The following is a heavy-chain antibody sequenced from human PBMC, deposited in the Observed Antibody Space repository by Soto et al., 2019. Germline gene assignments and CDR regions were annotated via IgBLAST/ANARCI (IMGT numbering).Heavy chain of an antibody. J-gene: IGHJ4*02. D-gene: IGHD6-13*01. CDR3: AKVSRWYFLDARDYFDY. CDR2: ISGSGGST. CDR1: GFTFSSYA. Sequence: GGSLRLSCAASGFTFSSYAMSWVRQAPGKGLEWVSAISGSGGSTYYADSVKGRFTISRDNSKNTLYLQMNSLRAEDTAVYYCAKVSRWYFLDARDYFDYWGQGTLVTVSS. V-gene: IGHV3-23*01.